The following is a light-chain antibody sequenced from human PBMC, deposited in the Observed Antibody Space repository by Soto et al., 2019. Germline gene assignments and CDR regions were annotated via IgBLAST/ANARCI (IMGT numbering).Light chain of an antibody. CDR1: QSVSSS. Sequence: EIVLTQSPATLSLSPGERATLSCRASQSVSSSLGWYQQIPGQAPRLLIYDASNRATGIPARFSGSGSGTEFTLTISSLEPEDFAVYYCQQRSNWSRTFGQGTKLEIK. CDR2: DAS. CDR3: QQRSNWSRT. J-gene: IGKJ2*01. V-gene: IGKV3-11*01.